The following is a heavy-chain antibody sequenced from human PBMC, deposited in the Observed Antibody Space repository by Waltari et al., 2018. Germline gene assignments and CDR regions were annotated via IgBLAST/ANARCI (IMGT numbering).Heavy chain of an antibody. D-gene: IGHD1-26*01. Sequence: QVQLVESGGGLVKPGGSLRLSWAASGFTLSDYYMTWIRQAPGKGLEWVSYIGSSGRTIYYADSVRDRFIISRDNAKNSVFLQMNSLRADDTAVYYCGRSWGAVDYWGQGTLVTVSS. CDR2: IGSSGRTI. J-gene: IGHJ4*02. V-gene: IGHV3-11*01. CDR3: GRSWGAVDY. CDR1: GFTLSDYY.